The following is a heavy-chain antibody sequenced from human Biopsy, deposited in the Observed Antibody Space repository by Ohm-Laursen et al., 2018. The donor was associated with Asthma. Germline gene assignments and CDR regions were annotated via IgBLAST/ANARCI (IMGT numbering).Heavy chain of an antibody. D-gene: IGHD3-10*01. CDR3: ARAVDYSHYYGIDV. Sequence: SSVKVSCKTSGYIFNSAGITWVRQAPGQGLEWMGWISVYNGNTKVAQKLQDRVTMITDTSTSTAYMELRSLRSDDMAVYFCARAVDYSHYYGIDVWGQGTTVTVS. CDR1: GYIFNSAG. J-gene: IGHJ6*02. CDR2: ISVYNGNT. V-gene: IGHV1-18*03.